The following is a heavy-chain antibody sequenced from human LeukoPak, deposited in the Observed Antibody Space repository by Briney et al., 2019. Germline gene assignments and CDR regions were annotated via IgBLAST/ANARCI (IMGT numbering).Heavy chain of an antibody. Sequence: PGGSLRLSCAASGFTFEDDTMYWVRQGPGKTLEWVSLISWDGTTYYADSLKGRFTISRDNSKNSLYLQMDTLTTDDTAFYYCVKDLSYESSGSVIENWGQGTLVTVSS. V-gene: IGHV3-43*01. D-gene: IGHD3-22*01. J-gene: IGHJ4*02. CDR1: GFTFEDDT. CDR2: ISWDGTT. CDR3: VKDLSYESSGSVIEN.